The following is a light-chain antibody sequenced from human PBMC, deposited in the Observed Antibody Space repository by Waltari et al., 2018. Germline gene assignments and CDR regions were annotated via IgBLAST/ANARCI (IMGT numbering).Light chain of an antibody. CDR2: DVT. CDR3: SSFRSDHTYV. CDR1: TTDVGGYNY. J-gene: IGLJ1*01. Sequence: QSALTQPASVSGSPGQSIAISCTGTTTDVGGYNYVSWYQQHPGKAPKLLIYDVTNRPAGVSNRFSGSTSGNTASLTISGLQAEDEADYYCSSFRSDHTYVFGSGTEVTVL. V-gene: IGLV2-14*01.